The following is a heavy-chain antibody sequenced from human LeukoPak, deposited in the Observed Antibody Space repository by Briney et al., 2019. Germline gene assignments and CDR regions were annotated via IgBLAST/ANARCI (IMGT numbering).Heavy chain of an antibody. Sequence: KPSETLSLTCTVSGASISSSSSYWGWIRQPPGKGLEWIGSISYSGSTCYNPSLKSRVTISVDTSKNQFSLKLTSVTAADTAVYYCARQDGVVTAIPLIFFDYWGQGTLVTVSS. V-gene: IGHV4-39*01. J-gene: IGHJ4*02. D-gene: IGHD2-21*02. CDR1: GASISSSSSY. CDR2: ISYSGST. CDR3: ARQDGVVTAIPLIFFDY.